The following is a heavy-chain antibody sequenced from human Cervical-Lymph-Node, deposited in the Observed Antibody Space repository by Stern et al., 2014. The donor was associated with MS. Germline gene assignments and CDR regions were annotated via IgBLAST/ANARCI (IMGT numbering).Heavy chain of an antibody. Sequence: QVQLQQWGAGLLRPSETLSLTCAVHGASFSDNYWSWIRQTPGKGLEWIGTHYTPSLMSRATLSVDPSRNQFSLKLSSLTAADTAMYYCARERKVERSARLLVSFDVWGQGTLVTVSS. D-gene: IGHD1-1*01. CDR1: GASFSDNY. J-gene: IGHJ3*01. V-gene: IGHV4-34*01. CDR3: ARERKVERSARLLVSFDV. CDR2: T.